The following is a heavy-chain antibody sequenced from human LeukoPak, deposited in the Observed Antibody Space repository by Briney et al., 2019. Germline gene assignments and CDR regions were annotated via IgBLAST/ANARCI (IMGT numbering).Heavy chain of an antibody. V-gene: IGHV3-30*04. CDR3: ARVRGSYWDYYYYMDV. Sequence: GGSLRLSCAAPGFTFSSYAMHWVRQAPGKGLEWVAVISYDGSNKYYADSVKGRFTISRDNSKNTLYLQMNSLRAEDTAVYYCARVRGSYWDYYYYMDVWGKGTTVTISS. J-gene: IGHJ6*03. CDR2: ISYDGSNK. CDR1: GFTFSSYA. D-gene: IGHD1-26*01.